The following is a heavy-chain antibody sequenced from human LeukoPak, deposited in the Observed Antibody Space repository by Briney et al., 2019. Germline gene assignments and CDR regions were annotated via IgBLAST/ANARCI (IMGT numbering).Heavy chain of an antibody. J-gene: IGHJ4*02. CDR1: GHSVSSNSAA. V-gene: IGHV6-1*01. CDR2: TCYRSKWYN. D-gene: IGHD6-19*01. Sequence: SQTPSLICGISGHSVSSNSAACNWIRQSPSRGLEWLGRTCYRSKWYNDYAVSVQSRITIYTNTSKNQFSLQLNSVTPEDTAVYYCARDSSSGLYYFDYWGQGTLVTVSS. CDR3: ARDSSSGLYYFDY.